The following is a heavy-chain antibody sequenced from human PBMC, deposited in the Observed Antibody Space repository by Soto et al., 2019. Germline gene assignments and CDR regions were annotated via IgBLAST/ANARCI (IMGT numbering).Heavy chain of an antibody. J-gene: IGHJ6*02. Sequence: QVQLVESGGGVVQPGRSLRLSCAASGFTFSSYGMHWVRQAPGKGLEWVAVISYDGSNKYYADSVKGRFTISRDNSKNTLYLQMNSLRAEDTAVYYCANDQRIAAAGTGGYYYYYGMDVWGQGTTVTVSS. CDR3: ANDQRIAAAGTGGYYYYYGMDV. D-gene: IGHD6-13*01. CDR1: GFTFSSYG. CDR2: ISYDGSNK. V-gene: IGHV3-30*18.